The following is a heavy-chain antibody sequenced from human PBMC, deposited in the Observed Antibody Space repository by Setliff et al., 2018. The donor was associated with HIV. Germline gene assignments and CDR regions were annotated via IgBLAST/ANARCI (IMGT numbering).Heavy chain of an antibody. V-gene: IGHV4-59*08. J-gene: IGHJ1*01. D-gene: IGHD3-10*01. CDR2: IYYSGNT. Sequence: PSETLSLTCTVSGGSISSYYWSWIRQPPGKGLGWIRYIYYSGNTNYNPSLKSRVTISVDTSKKQFSLKLSSVIAADTAVYYCARHHNTMVRGVAYFQHWGQGTLVTVSS. CDR1: GGSISSYY. CDR3: ARHHNTMVRGVAYFQH.